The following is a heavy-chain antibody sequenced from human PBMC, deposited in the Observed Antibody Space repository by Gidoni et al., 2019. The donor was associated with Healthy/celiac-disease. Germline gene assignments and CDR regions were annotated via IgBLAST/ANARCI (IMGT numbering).Heavy chain of an antibody. D-gene: IGHD4-17*01. CDR3: ARVTTVVYFDY. CDR1: GFTFSSYA. V-gene: IGHV3-30-3*01. CDR2: ISYDGSNK. J-gene: IGHJ4*02. Sequence: QVQLVESGGGVVQPGRSLRLSCAASGFTFSSYAMHWVRQAPGKGLEWVAVISYDGSNKYYADSGKGRFTISRDNSKNTLYLQMNSLRAEDTAVYYCARVTTVVYFDYWGQGTLVTVSS.